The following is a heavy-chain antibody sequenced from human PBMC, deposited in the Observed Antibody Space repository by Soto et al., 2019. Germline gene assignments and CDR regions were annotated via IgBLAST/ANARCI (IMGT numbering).Heavy chain of an antibody. CDR2: ISAYNGNL. J-gene: IGHJ3*02. CDR1: GYPFINYG. D-gene: IGHD1-20*01. V-gene: IGHV1-18*01. CDR3: ARDGISGAEPFEI. Sequence: QVQLVQSGAEVKMPGASVKVSCKASGYPFINYGISWVRQAPGQGLEWMGWISAYNGNLNYAQKIQGRVTMTTDASTTTAYMELRSLRSDDTAVYYCARDGISGAEPFEIWGQGTMVTVSS.